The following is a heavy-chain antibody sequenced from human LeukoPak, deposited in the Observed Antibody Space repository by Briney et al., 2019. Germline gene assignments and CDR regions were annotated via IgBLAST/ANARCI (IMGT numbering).Heavy chain of an antibody. CDR2: ISSSGSTI. CDR3: ARAGTNSGYDYVALLYMDV. V-gene: IGHV3-48*03. CDR1: GFTFSSYE. Sequence: PGGSLRLSCAASGFTFSSYEMNWVRQAPGKGLEWVSYISSSGSTIYYADSVKGRFTISRDNAKNSLYLQMNSLRAEDTAVYYCARAGTNSGYDYVALLYMDVWGKGTTVTISS. J-gene: IGHJ6*03. D-gene: IGHD5-12*01.